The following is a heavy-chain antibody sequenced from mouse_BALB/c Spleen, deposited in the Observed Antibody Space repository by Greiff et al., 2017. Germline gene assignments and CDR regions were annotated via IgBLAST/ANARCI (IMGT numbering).Heavy chain of an antibody. CDR3: VRRDDTGPWLAY. CDR2: IRSKSNNYAT. Sequence: GGGLVQPKGSLKLPCAASGFTFNTYAMNWVLQAPGKGLEWVARIRSKSNNYATYYADSVKDRFTISRDDSQSMLYLQMNNLKTEDTAMYYCVRRDDTGPWLAYWGQGTLVTVSA. V-gene: IGHV10-1*02. J-gene: IGHJ3*01. CDR1: GFTFNTYA. D-gene: IGHD1-1*01.